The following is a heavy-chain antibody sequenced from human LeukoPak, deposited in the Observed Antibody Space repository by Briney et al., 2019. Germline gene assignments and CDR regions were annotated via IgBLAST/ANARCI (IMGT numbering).Heavy chain of an antibody. CDR1: GFTFSNYW. D-gene: IGHD6-19*01. CDR2: INQDGSEK. CDR3: ARVQGSSGPGIFEY. Sequence: GGSLRLSCAASGFTFSNYWMSWVRQAPGEGLEWVANINQDGSEKYYVDSAKGRFTISRDNARSSLYLQMNSLRVEDTAVYYCARVQGSSGPGIFEYWGQGTLVPVSS. J-gene: IGHJ4*02. V-gene: IGHV3-7*01.